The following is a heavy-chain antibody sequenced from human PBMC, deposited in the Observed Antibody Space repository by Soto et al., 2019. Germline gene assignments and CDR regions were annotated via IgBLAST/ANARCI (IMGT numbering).Heavy chain of an antibody. J-gene: IGHJ6*03. CDR2: IYHSGST. Sequence: SETLSLTCTVPGGSIKTYYWSWIRQSPGKGLEWIGNIYHSGSTNYNLSLKSRVTISVDTSKNQFSLKLSSVTAADTAVYYCARGLGDIVVVPAAKGLYYMDVWGNGTTVTVSS. CDR1: GGSIKTYY. D-gene: IGHD2-2*01. CDR3: ARGLGDIVVVPAAKGLYYMDV. V-gene: IGHV4-59*01.